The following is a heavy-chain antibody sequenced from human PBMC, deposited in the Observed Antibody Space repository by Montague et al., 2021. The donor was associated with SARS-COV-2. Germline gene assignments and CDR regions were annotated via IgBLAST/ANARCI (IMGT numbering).Heavy chain of an antibody. Sequence: SVMVPCKVSGYSLSEFSMQVHWVRQAPGEGLEWMGEFDSEHGQTIYAQKFQGRVTMTEDRSTDTFYMELSSLTSEDTAMFFCATLGIEVITYAFDIWGQGTMVTVSS. CDR3: ATLGIEVITYAFDI. V-gene: IGHV1-24*01. CDR1: GYSLSEFS. J-gene: IGHJ3*02. D-gene: IGHD3-22*01. CDR2: FDSEHGQT.